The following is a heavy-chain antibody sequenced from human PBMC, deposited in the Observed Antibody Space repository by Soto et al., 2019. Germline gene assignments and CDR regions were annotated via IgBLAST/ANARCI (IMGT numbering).Heavy chain of an antibody. CDR2: MNPNSGNT. D-gene: IGHD2-2*01. CDR1: GYTFTSYD. J-gene: IGHJ3*02. Sequence: ASVKVSCKASGYTFTSYDINWVRQATGQGLEWMGWMNPNSGNTGYAQKFQGRVTMTRNTSISTAYMELSSLRSEDTAVYYCARALGCSSTSCSDAFDIWGQGTMVTVSS. CDR3: ARALGCSSTSCSDAFDI. V-gene: IGHV1-8*01.